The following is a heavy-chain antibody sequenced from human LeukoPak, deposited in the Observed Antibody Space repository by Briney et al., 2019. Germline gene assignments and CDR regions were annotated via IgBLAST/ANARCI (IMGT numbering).Heavy chain of an antibody. CDR1: GYTFTSYG. J-gene: IGHJ4*02. V-gene: IGHV1-2*04. CDR3: ARDLGFGQPYFDY. D-gene: IGHD3/OR15-3a*01. Sequence: ASVKVSCKASGYTFTSYGISWVRQAPGQGLEWMGWINPNSGGTNYAQKFQGWVTMTRDTSISTAYMELSRLRSDDTAVYYCARDLGFGQPYFDYWGQGTLVTVSS. CDR2: INPNSGGT.